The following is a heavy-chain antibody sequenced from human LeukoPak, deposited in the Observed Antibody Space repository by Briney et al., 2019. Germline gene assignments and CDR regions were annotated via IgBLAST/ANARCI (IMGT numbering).Heavy chain of an antibody. CDR2: MNPNSGNT. CDR1: GYTFTGYY. Sequence: ASVKVSCKASGYTFTGYYMHWVRQAPGQGLEWMGWMNPNSGNTGYAQKFQGRVTITRNTSISTAYMELSSLRSEDTAVYYCATDSVATRPFDYWGQGTLVTVSS. D-gene: IGHD5-12*01. V-gene: IGHV1-8*03. J-gene: IGHJ4*02. CDR3: ATDSVATRPFDY.